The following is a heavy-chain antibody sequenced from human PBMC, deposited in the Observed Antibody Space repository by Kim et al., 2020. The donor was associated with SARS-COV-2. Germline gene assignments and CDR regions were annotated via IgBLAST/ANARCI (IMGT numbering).Heavy chain of an antibody. CDR3: VRTGGDTTAFYLPFDF. CDR1: GFTFSGFT. V-gene: IGHV3-21*06. Sequence: GGSLRLSCAASGFTFSGFTMNWVRQAPGKGLEWVSSISSSSTYLHYADSLKGRFTISRDNAKNSLFLQLNSLRAEDTAMYYCVRTGGDTTAFYLPFDFWG. CDR2: ISSSSTYL. D-gene: IGHD2-21*01. J-gene: IGHJ4*01.